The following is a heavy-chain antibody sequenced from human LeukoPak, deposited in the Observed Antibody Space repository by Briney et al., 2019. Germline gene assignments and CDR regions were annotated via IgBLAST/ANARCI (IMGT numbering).Heavy chain of an antibody. CDR2: IYTSGST. CDR3: ARGKGVLLKEGGSFDY. D-gene: IGHD1-26*01. Sequence: PSETLSLTCTVSGGSISSYYWSWIRQPAGKGLEWIGRIYTSGSTNYNPSLKSRVTMSVDTSKNQFSLKLSSVTAADTAVYYCARGKGVLLKEGGSFDYWGQGTLVTVSS. V-gene: IGHV4-4*07. J-gene: IGHJ4*02. CDR1: GGSISSYY.